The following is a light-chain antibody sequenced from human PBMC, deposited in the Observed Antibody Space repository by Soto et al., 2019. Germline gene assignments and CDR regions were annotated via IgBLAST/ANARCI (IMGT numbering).Light chain of an antibody. CDR2: RAS. V-gene: IGKV3-15*01. J-gene: IGKJ4*01. CDR3: QQYNDWPLT. Sequence: IALTQSPATVSVSPGDRVTLSCWASQNIYSNLGWYQQRPGQAPRLIIYRASARPTGIPARFSGSGSGTEFTLTIISLQSEDSAVYYCQQYNDWPLTFGGGTKVDI. CDR1: QNIYSN.